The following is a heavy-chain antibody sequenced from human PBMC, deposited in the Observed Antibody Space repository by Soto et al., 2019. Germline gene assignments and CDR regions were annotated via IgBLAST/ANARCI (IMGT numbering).Heavy chain of an antibody. CDR2: INAGNGNT. D-gene: IGHD3-9*01. CDR3: ARVGEGGYFDWLSYDY. Sequence: ASVKVSCKASGYTFTGYAMHWVRQAPGQRLEWMGWINAGNGNTKYSQKFQGRVTIARDTSASTAYMELSSLRSEDTAVYYCARVGEGGYFDWLSYDYWGQGTLVTVSS. CDR1: GYTFTGYA. V-gene: IGHV1-3*01. J-gene: IGHJ4*02.